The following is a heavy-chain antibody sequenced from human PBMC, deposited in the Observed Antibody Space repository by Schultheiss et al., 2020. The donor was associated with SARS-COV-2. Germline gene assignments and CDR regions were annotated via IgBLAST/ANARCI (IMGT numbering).Heavy chain of an antibody. CDR2: IYHSGST. D-gene: IGHD2-15*01. CDR1: GGSISSSNW. CDR3: ARGYCSGGSCYPGWFDP. V-gene: IGHV4-4*02. J-gene: IGHJ5*02. Sequence: SETLSLTCAVSGGSISSSNWWSWVRQPPGKGLEWIGSIYHSGSTYYNPSLKSRVTISVDRSKNQFSLKLSSVTAADTAVYYCARGYCSGGSCYPGWFDPWGQGTLDTVSS.